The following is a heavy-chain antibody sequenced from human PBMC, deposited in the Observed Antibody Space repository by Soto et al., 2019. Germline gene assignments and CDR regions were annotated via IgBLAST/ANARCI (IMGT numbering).Heavy chain of an antibody. CDR1: GFSLSVYGVR. Sequence: GSGPTLVNRTQTLTLTCSFSGFSLSVYGVRVIWFRQPPGETLEWLALIHWNDDKRYSPYLKSRLTITKDTSKNQVVLTLTNLDPLDTGTYFCAHTKESSGFLTSWGQGILVTVSS. D-gene: IGHD3-22*01. CDR2: IHWNDDK. CDR3: AHTKESSGFLTS. V-gene: IGHV2-5*01. J-gene: IGHJ5*02.